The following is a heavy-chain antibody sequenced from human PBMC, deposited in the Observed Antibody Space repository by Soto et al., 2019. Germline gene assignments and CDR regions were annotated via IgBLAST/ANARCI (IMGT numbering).Heavy chain of an antibody. V-gene: IGHV3-23*01. CDR3: AKSPPNLNYYDSSGYPYYFDY. Sequence: PGGSLRLSCAASGFTFSSYAMSWVRQAPGKGLEWVSAISGSGGSTYYADSVKGRFTISRDNSKNTLYLQMNSLRAEDTAVYYCAKSPPNLNYYDSSGYPYYFDYWGQGTLVTVSS. CDR2: ISGSGGST. CDR1: GFTFSSYA. J-gene: IGHJ4*02. D-gene: IGHD3-22*01.